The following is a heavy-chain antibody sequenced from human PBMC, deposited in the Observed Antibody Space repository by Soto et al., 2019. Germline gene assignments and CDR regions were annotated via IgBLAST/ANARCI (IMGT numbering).Heavy chain of an antibody. D-gene: IGHD2-15*01. V-gene: IGHV1-69*02. J-gene: IGHJ3*02. Sequence: QVQLVQSGAEVKKPGSSVKVSCKASGGTFSSYTISWVRQAPGQGLEWMGRIIPILGIANYAQKFQGRVXIXADXSTSTAYMELSSLRSEDTAVYYCARNSASPSSGDIWGQGTMVTVSS. CDR3: ARNSASPSSGDI. CDR2: IIPILGIA. CDR1: GGTFSSYT.